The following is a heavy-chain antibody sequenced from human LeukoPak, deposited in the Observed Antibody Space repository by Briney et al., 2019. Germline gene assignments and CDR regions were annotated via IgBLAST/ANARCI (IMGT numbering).Heavy chain of an antibody. CDR2: IRSKAYGGTT. CDR3: TRDRSGYYYNWFDP. J-gene: IGHJ5*02. Sequence: PGGSLRLSCTASGFTFGDYTMNWVRQAPGKGLEWVGSIRSKAYGGTTEYTASVKGRFTISRDDSKPIAYLQMNSLKTEDTALYYCTRDRSGYYYNWFDPWGQGTLVTVSS. D-gene: IGHD3-22*01. CDR1: GFTFGDYT. V-gene: IGHV3-49*04.